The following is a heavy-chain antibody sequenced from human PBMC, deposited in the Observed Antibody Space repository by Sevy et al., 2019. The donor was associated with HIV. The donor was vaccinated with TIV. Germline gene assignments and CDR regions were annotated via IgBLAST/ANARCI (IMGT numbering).Heavy chain of an antibody. Sequence: GGSLRLSCEASGFTFSTYAMSWVRQAPGKGLQWVSVISGSGGSTYYADSVKGRFTISRDNAKNTMYLQMNSLRAEDTAVYYCARRPDLGVLIPTRVLDLWGLGTTVTVSS. J-gene: IGHJ6*02. CDR3: ARRPDLGVLIPTRVLDL. D-gene: IGHD3-3*01. V-gene: IGHV3-23*01. CDR2: ISGSGGST. CDR1: GFTFSTYA.